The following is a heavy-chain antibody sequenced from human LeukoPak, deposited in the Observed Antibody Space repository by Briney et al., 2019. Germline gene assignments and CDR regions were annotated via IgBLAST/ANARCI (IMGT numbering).Heavy chain of an antibody. J-gene: IGHJ4*02. D-gene: IGHD2-21*02. Sequence: ASVKVSFKASGYTFTSYYMYWVRQAPGQGLEWMGIINPSGGSTSYAQKFQGRVTMTRDTSTSTVYMELSSLRSEDTAVYYCARDRSIVVVTAPGGYWGQGTLVTVSS. CDR2: INPSGGST. V-gene: IGHV1-46*01. CDR1: GYTFTSYY. CDR3: ARDRSIVVVTAPGGY.